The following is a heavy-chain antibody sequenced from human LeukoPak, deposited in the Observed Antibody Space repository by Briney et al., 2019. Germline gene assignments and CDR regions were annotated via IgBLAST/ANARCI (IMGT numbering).Heavy chain of an antibody. D-gene: IGHD3-3*01. CDR1: GFTFSDYY. Sequence: GGSLRLSCAASGFTFSDYYMSWIRQAPGKGLEWVSYISSSGSTIYYADSVKGRFTISRDNAKNSLYLQMNSLRAEDTAVYYCATDTYYDFWSGYPAYMDVWGKGTTVTVSS. CDR3: ATDTYYDFWSGYPAYMDV. CDR2: ISSSGSTI. V-gene: IGHV3-11*01. J-gene: IGHJ6*03.